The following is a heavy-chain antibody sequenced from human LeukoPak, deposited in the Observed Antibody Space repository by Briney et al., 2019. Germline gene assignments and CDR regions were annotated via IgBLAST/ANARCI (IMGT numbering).Heavy chain of an antibody. Sequence: PGGSLRLSCAASGFTFSSYDMNWVRQAPGKGLEWVSYISSSGSTIFYAESVKGRFTISRDNAKNSLYLQMNSLRAEDTAVYYCARAHAVATIYESYYYDGMDVWGQGTTVTVSS. CDR3: ARAHAVATIYESYYYDGMDV. V-gene: IGHV3-48*03. J-gene: IGHJ6*02. CDR2: ISSSGSTI. D-gene: IGHD5-12*01. CDR1: GFTFSSYD.